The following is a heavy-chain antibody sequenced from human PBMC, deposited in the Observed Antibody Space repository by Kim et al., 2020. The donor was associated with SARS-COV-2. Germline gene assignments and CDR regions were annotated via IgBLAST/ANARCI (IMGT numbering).Heavy chain of an antibody. CDR2: IYPGDSDT. CDR1: GYSFTSYW. CDR3: ARQDGVWASTSYYYYGMDV. Sequence: GESLKISCKGSGYSFTSYWIGWVRQMPGKGLELMGIIYPGDSDTRYSPSFQGQVTISADKSTSTAYLQWSSLKASDTAMYYCARQDGVWASTSYYYYGMDVWGQGTTVTVSS. J-gene: IGHJ6*02. D-gene: IGHD1-26*01. V-gene: IGHV5-51*01.